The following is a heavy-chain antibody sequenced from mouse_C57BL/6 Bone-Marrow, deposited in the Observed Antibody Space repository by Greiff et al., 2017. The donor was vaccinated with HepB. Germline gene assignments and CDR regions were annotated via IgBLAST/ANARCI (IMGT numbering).Heavy chain of an antibody. V-gene: IGHV1-69*01. D-gene: IGHD1-1*01. CDR1: GYTFTGYW. Sequence: QVQLQQPGAELVMPGASVKLSCKASGYTFTGYWMHWVKQRPGQGLEWIGEIDPSDSYTNYNQKFKGKSTLTVDKSSSTAYMQLSSLTSEDSAVYYCARSRYGSRDFDYWGQGTTLTVSS. CDR3: ARSRYGSRDFDY. J-gene: IGHJ2*01. CDR2: IDPSDSYT.